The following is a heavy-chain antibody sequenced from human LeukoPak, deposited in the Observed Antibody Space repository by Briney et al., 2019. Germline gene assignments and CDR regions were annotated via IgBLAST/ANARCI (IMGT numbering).Heavy chain of an antibody. Sequence: GGSLRLSCTASGFTFGDYAMSWVRQAPGKGLEWVGFIRSKAYGGTTEYAASVKGRFTISRDDSKSIAYLQINSLRAEDTAVYYCAKPSVSGNYPYYFDYWGQGTLVTVSS. CDR1: GFTFGDYA. CDR3: AKPSVSGNYPYYFDY. V-gene: IGHV3-49*04. J-gene: IGHJ4*02. CDR2: IRSKAYGGTT. D-gene: IGHD1-26*01.